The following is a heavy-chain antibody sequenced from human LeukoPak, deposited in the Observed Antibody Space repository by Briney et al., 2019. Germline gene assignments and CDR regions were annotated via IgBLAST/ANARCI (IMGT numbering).Heavy chain of an antibody. CDR2: IYYSGST. J-gene: IGHJ6*02. CDR3: ARDNYGDYYYYGMDV. Sequence: PSETLSLTCTVSGGSISSSSYYWGWIRQPPGKGLEWIGSIYYSGSTYYNPSLKSRVTISVDTSKNQFSLKLSSVTAADTAVYYCARDNYGDYYYYGMDVWGQGTTVTVSS. V-gene: IGHV4-39*07. CDR1: GGSISSSSYY. D-gene: IGHD4-11*01.